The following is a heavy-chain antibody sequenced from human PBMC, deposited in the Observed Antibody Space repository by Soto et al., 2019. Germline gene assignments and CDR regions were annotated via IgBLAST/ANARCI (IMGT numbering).Heavy chain of an antibody. CDR3: ARVVPGAEAWFGP. CDR2: ISLYSDGT. Sequence: ASVKVSCKTSGYTFSNYGITWVRQAPGQPLEWLGWISLYSDGTNYARKFQGRVSMTTDTSTTTAYMELRSLRSDDTAVYYCARVVPGAEAWFGPWGQGTLVTVSS. CDR1: GYTFSNYG. D-gene: IGHD2-2*01. V-gene: IGHV1-18*01. J-gene: IGHJ5*02.